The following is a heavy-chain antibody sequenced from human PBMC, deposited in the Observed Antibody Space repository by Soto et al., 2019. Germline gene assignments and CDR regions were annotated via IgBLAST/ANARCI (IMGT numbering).Heavy chain of an antibody. CDR1: GGSISRGGYY. V-gene: IGHV4-31*03. CDR2: IYYSGST. D-gene: IGHD6-6*01. CDR3: AGAYSSSSRVAYFDY. J-gene: IGHJ4*02. Sequence: SETLSLSCTVSGGSISRGGYYWSWIRQHPGKGLEWIGDIYYSGSTYYNPSLKSRVTISVDTAKNQFSLKLSAVTAADTAVYNSAGAYSSSSRVAYFDYWGQGTLLPVSS.